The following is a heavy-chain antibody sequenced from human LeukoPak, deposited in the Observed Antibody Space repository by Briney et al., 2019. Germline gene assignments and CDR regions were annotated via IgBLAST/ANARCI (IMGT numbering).Heavy chain of an antibody. CDR3: AREGLYLGIYDY. CDR1: GFTFSSYS. D-gene: IGHD6-13*01. V-gene: IGHV3-21*04. CDR2: ISSSSSYI. J-gene: IGHJ4*02. Sequence: GGSLRLSCAASGFTFSSYSMNRVRQAPGKGLEWVSSISSSSSYIYYADSVKGRFTISRDNAKNSLYLQMNSLRAEDTAVYYCAREGLYLGIYDYWGQGTLVTVSS.